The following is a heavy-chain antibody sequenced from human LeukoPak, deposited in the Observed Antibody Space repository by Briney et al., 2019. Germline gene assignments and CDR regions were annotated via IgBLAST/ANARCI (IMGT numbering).Heavy chain of an antibody. Sequence: SETLSLTCAVYGGSFSGYYWSWIRQSPGKGLEWIGEINHSGSTNYSPSLKSRVTISVDTSKNQFSLMLSSVTAADTAVYYCARAFGYSYGYAFDIWGQGTMVTVSS. CDR2: INHSGST. CDR3: ARAFGYSYGYAFDI. D-gene: IGHD5-18*01. J-gene: IGHJ3*02. CDR1: GGSFSGYY. V-gene: IGHV4-34*01.